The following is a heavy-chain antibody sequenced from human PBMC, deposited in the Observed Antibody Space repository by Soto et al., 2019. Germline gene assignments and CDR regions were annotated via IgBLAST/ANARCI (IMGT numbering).Heavy chain of an antibody. D-gene: IGHD1-1*01. J-gene: IGHJ4*02. CDR1: GFTFSSYS. CDR2: ISSSSAYI. V-gene: IGHV3-21*01. CDR3: ATDQLSLLNYDY. Sequence: GGSLRLSCAASGFTFSSYSMTWVRQAPGKGLEWVSTISSSSAYIYYADSVKGRFTISRDNAKNSLFLQMNSLRAEDTAVYYCATDQLSLLNYDYWGQGTMVTVYS.